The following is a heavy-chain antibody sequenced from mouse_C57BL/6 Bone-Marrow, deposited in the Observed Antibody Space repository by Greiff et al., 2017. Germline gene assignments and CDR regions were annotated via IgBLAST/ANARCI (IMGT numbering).Heavy chain of an antibody. Sequence: EVMLVESGGDFVKPGGSLTLSCAASGFTFSSYGLSWVRRTPDTRLAWGATIRSGGSYTYYPDSVNVRFTISRDNAKNTLYLQMSSLKSEDTAMYYCARRGDGRDWYFDVWGTGTTVTVSS. V-gene: IGHV5-6*02. CDR3: ARRGDGRDWYFDV. J-gene: IGHJ1*03. CDR1: GFTFSSYG. CDR2: IRSGGSYT.